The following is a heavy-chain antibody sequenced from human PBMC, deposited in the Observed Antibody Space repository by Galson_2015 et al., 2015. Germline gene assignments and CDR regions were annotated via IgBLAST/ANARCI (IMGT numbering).Heavy chain of an antibody. CDR1: GGSISSSNW. V-gene: IGHV4-4*02. CDR2: IYHSGST. Sequence: ETLSLTCAVSGGSISSSNWWSWFRPPPGKGLEWVGEIYHSGSTNYNPSLKSRVTISVDKSKNQFSLKLSSVTAADTAVYYCASWVYSGYEKGHWGQGTLVTVSS. CDR3: ASWVYSGYEKGH. J-gene: IGHJ4*02. D-gene: IGHD5-12*01.